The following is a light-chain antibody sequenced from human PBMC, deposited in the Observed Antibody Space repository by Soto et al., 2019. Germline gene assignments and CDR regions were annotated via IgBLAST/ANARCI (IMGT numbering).Light chain of an antibody. CDR2: AAS. CDR3: QQYYSYPQLT. V-gene: IGKV1-8*01. CDR1: QGISSY. J-gene: IGKJ4*01. Sequence: AIRITQSPSSFSASTGDRVTITCRASQGISSYLAWYQQKPGKAPKLLIYAASTLQSGAPSRFSGSGSGTDFTLTISCLQSEDFGTYCCQQYYSYPQLTFGGGTKVEIK.